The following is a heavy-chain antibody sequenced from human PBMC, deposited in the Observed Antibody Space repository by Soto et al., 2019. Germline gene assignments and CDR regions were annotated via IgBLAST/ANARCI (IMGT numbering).Heavy chain of an antibody. CDR2: INPSGGST. J-gene: IGHJ4*02. V-gene: IGHV1-46*01. Sequence: ASVKVSCKASGHTSTSYYMHWVRQAPGQGLEWMGIINPSGGSTSYAQKFQGRVTMTRDTSTSTVYMELSSLRSEDTAVYYCARAVRKGSGSYSFDYWGQGTLVTVSS. CDR1: GHTSTSYY. CDR3: ARAVRKGSGSYSFDY. D-gene: IGHD3-10*01.